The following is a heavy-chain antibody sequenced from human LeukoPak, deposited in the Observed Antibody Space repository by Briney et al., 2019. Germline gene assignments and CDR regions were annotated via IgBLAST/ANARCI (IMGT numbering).Heavy chain of an antibody. CDR2: IKQDGSEK. Sequence: PGGSLRLSCAASGFTFSSYWMSWVRQAPGKGLEWVANIKQDGSEKYYVDSVKGRFTISRGNAKNSLYLQMNSLRAEDTAVYYCARDRDDFWSGSSYYYGMDVWGQGTTVTVSS. V-gene: IGHV3-7*01. CDR3: ARDRDDFWSGSSYYYGMDV. J-gene: IGHJ6*02. D-gene: IGHD3-3*01. CDR1: GFTFSSYW.